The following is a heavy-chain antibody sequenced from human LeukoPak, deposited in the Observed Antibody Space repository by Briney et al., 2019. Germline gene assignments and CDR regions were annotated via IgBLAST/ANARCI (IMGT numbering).Heavy chain of an antibody. CDR3: ARIGVATIKYYYYYMDV. D-gene: IGHD3-3*01. V-gene: IGHV4-39*01. J-gene: IGHJ6*03. CDR1: GGSISSSSYY. CDR2: IFYSGST. Sequence: SETLSLTCTVSGGSISSSSYYWGWIRQPPGKGLEWIGSIFYSGSTHYNPSLKSRVTISVDTSKNQFSLRLSSVTAADTAVYYCARIGVATIKYYYYYMDVWGKGTTVTISS.